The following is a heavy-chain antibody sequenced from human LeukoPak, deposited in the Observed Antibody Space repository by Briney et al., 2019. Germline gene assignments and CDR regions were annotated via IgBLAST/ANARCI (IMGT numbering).Heavy chain of an antibody. Sequence: PSETLSLTCAVSGGSISSSNWWSWVRQPPGKGLEWIGEIYHSGSTNYNPSLKSRVTISVDKSKNQFSLKLSSVTAADMAVYYCARDGRFPPEPLPRYFDYWGQGTLVTVSS. J-gene: IGHJ4*02. V-gene: IGHV4-4*02. CDR1: GGSISSSNW. D-gene: IGHD1-14*01. CDR3: ARDGRFPPEPLPRYFDY. CDR2: IYHSGST.